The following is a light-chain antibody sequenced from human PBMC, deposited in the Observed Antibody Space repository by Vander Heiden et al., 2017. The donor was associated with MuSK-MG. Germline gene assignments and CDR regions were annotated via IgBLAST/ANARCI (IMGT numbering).Light chain of an antibody. CDR3: QTWGTGPYV. Sequence: QLVLTQSPSASASLGVSVKLTCTLSSGHSSYAIAWHQQQPEKGPRYLMKLNSDGSHSKGDGIPDRFSGSSSGAERYLTISSLQSEDEADYYCQTWGTGPYVFGTGTKVTVL. J-gene: IGLJ1*01. CDR2: LNSDGSH. V-gene: IGLV4-69*01. CDR1: SGHSSYA.